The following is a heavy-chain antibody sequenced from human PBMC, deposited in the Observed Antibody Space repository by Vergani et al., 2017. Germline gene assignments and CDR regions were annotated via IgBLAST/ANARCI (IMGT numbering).Heavy chain of an antibody. J-gene: IGHJ5*02. CDR2: IYYSGST. CDR3: AINHLYCSSTSCRPNWFDP. Sequence: QVQLQESGPGLVKPSQTLSLTCTVSGGSISSYYWSWIRQPPGKGLEWIGYIYYSGSTYYNPSLKSRVTISVDTSKNQFSLKLSSVTAADTAVYYCAINHLYCSSTSCRPNWFDPWGQGTLVTVSS. CDR1: GGSISSYY. D-gene: IGHD2-2*01. V-gene: IGHV4-59*12.